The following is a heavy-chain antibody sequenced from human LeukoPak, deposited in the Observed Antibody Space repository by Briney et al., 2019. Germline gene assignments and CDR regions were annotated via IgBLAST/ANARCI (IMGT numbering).Heavy chain of an antibody. CDR2: IYYSGST. Sequence: PSETLSLTCTVSGGSISSSSYYWGWIRQPPGKGLEWIGSIYYSGSTYYNPSLKSRVTISVDTSKNQFSLKLSSVTAADTAVYYCARGFSLPDYWGQGTLVTVSS. V-gene: IGHV4-39*01. J-gene: IGHJ4*02. CDR1: GGSISSSSYY. CDR3: ARGFSLPDY.